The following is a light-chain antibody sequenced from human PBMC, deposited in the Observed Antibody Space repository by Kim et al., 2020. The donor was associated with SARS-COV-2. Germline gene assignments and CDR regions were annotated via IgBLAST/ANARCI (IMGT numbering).Light chain of an antibody. J-gene: IGLJ2*01. Sequence: QSALTQPASVSGSPGQTITISCSGTSSDVASYNLVSWYQQHPGKAPKLIIYDINKRPSGVSSRFSGSKSGKTASLTISGLQAEDEADYYCCSYLERVTFGGGTKVTVL. CDR3: CSYLERVT. CDR1: SSDVASYNL. CDR2: DIN. V-gene: IGLV2-23*02.